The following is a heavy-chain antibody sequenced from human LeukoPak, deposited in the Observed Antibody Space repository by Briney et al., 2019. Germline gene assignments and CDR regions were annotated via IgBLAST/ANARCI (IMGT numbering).Heavy chain of an antibody. D-gene: IGHD6-19*01. J-gene: IGHJ4*02. CDR2: INPDGSDK. V-gene: IGHV3-7*01. Sequence: GGSLRLSCAGSGFIFRDYWLTWVRQAPGKGLEWVANINPDGSDKKYVDYLKGRFTIFRDNAKNLLFLQMNSLRVEDTAVYYCAGPPQAGPFDYWGQGTLVTVSS. CDR3: AGPPQAGPFDY. CDR1: GFIFRDYW.